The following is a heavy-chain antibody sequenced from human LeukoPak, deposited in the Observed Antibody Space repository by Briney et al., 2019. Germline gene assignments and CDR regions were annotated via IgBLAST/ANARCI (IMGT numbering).Heavy chain of an antibody. V-gene: IGHV1-8*01. CDR2: MNPNSGNT. CDR3: ARARRYCSSTSCYTGWFDP. CDR1: GYTFTSYD. Sequence: ASVKVSCKASGYTFTSYDINWVRQATGQGLEWMGWMNPNSGNTGYAQKFQGRVTMTRNTSTSTAYMELSSLRSEDTAVYYCARARRYCSSTSCYTGWFDPWGQGTLVTVSS. D-gene: IGHD2-2*02. J-gene: IGHJ5*02.